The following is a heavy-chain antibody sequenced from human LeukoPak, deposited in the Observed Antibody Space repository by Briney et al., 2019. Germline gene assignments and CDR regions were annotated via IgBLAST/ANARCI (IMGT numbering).Heavy chain of an antibody. J-gene: IGHJ4*02. Sequence: PGGSLRLSCAASGFTFSSYAMSWVRQAPGKGLEWVSAISGSGGSTYYADSVKGRFTISRDNSKNTLYLQMNSLRAEDTAVYYCAKDLVPDSSSWYAYWGQGTLVTVSS. D-gene: IGHD6-13*01. CDR2: ISGSGGST. CDR3: AKDLVPDSSSWYAY. CDR1: GFTFSSYA. V-gene: IGHV3-23*01.